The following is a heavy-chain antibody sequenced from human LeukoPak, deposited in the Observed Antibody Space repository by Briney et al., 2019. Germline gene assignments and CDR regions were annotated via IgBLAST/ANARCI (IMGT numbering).Heavy chain of an antibody. J-gene: IGHJ5*02. CDR2: INHSGNT. D-gene: IGHD6-13*01. CDR3: ARAYSSSWYWNWFDP. CDR1: GGSFSGYY. V-gene: IGHV4-34*01. Sequence: SSETLSLTCAVYGGSFSGYYWSWIRQPPGKGLEWIGEINHSGNTYYNPSLKSRVTVSMDTSKNQFSLKVNSVTAADTAFYYCARAYSSSWYWNWFDPWGQGTLVTVSS.